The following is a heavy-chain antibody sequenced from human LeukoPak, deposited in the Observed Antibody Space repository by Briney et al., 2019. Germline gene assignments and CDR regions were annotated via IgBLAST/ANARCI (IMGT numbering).Heavy chain of an antibody. CDR2: ISSGSTTI. J-gene: IGHJ4*02. CDR1: GFTFSSNP. D-gene: IGHD2-2*01. CDR3: ALGYCSSTSCFGFDY. V-gene: IGHV3-48*01. Sequence: GGSLRLSCAASGFTFSSNPMNWVRQAPGKGLEWVSYISSGSTTIYYADSVKGRFTISRDNSKNTLYLQMNSLRAEDTAVYYCALGYCSSTSCFGFDYWGQGTLVTVSS.